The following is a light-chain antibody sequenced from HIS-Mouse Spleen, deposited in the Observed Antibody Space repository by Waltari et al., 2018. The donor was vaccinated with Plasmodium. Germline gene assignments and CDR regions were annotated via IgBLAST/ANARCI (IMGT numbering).Light chain of an antibody. CDR3: QQYGSSPLT. V-gene: IGKV3-20*01. Sequence: EIVLTHSPGTLSLSPGERATLSCRASQSVSSSYFAWYQKKPGQAPRLLIYGASSRATGIPDRFSGSGSGTDFTLTISRLEPEDFAVYYCQQYGSSPLTFGGGTKVEIK. J-gene: IGKJ4*01. CDR2: GAS. CDR1: QSVSSSY.